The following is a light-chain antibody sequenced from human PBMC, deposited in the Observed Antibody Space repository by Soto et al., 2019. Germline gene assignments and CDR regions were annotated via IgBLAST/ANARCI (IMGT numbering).Light chain of an antibody. CDR2: WAS. J-gene: IGKJ2*01. CDR1: QSGLYSSNNKNY. Sequence: IVMTQSPDSLAVSLGERATINCKSSQSGLYSSNNKNYLAWYQQKPGQPPKLLIYWASTRESGVPDRFSGSGSGTDFTLTISSLQAEDVAVYYCQQYYSTPRTFGQGTKLEIK. CDR3: QQYYSTPRT. V-gene: IGKV4-1*01.